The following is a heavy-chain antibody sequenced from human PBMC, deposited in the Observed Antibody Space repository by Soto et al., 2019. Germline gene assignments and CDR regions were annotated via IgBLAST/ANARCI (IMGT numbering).Heavy chain of an antibody. CDR2: ISYDGSNK. Sequence: GGSLRLSCAASGFTFSSYGMHWVRQAPGKGLEWVAVISYDGSNKYYADSVKGRFTISRDNSKNTLYLQMNSLRAEDTAVYYCAKDSGGLRLGELSPHDYWGQGTLVTVSS. D-gene: IGHD3-16*02. CDR3: AKDSGGLRLGELSPHDY. J-gene: IGHJ4*02. V-gene: IGHV3-30*18. CDR1: GFTFSSYG.